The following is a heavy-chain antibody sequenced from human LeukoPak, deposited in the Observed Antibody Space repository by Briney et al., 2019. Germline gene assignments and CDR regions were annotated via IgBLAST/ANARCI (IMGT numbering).Heavy chain of an antibody. Sequence: GGSLRLSCAASGLTASHNVNNAMSWVRHAPGKGLEWVSGITTSGSTYYADSVKGRFTISRENSNNTLYLHMDSLRAEDTAVYYCAKAPVWNYYYGLDVWGQGTTDTVSS. CDR1: GLTASHNVNNA. V-gene: IGHV3-23*01. CDR2: ITTSGST. D-gene: IGHD2-21*01. J-gene: IGHJ6*02. CDR3: AKAPVWNYYYGLDV.